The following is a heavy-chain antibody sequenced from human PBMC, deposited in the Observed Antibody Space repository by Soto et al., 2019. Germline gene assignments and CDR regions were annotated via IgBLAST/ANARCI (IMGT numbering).Heavy chain of an antibody. CDR1: GGSISSYY. CDR2: IYYSGST. J-gene: IGHJ6*02. Sequence: QVQLQESGPGLVKPSETLSLTCTVSGGSISSYYWSWIRQPPGKGLEWIGYIYYSGSTNYNPSLKSRVTISVDTSKNQFSLKLSSVTAADTAVYYCARAKVIAVAGGFYYYGMDVWGQGTTVTVSS. V-gene: IGHV4-59*01. D-gene: IGHD6-19*01. CDR3: ARAKVIAVAGGFYYYGMDV.